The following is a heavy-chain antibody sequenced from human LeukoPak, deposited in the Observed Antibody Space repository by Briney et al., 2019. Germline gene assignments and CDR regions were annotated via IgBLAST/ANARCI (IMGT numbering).Heavy chain of an antibody. CDR2: IYYSWSS. D-gene: IGHD4-11*01. J-gene: IGHJ6*03. V-gene: IGHV4-31*03. Sequence: KCSDTQSLTCTLSGPSINRGGSGWGGIREKAGRGREWFVCIYYSWSSYYNPSLKSRVTLSLDTSKNQFSLKLSSVTAADTAAYYCARDNGDYRSIYYYMHVWGKGTTVTVSS. CDR3: ARDNGDYRSIYYYMHV. CDR1: GPSINRGGSG.